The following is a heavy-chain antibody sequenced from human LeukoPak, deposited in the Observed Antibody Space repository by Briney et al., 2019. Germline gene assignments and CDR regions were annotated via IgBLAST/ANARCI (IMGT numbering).Heavy chain of an antibody. Sequence: SETLSLTCAVYGGSFSGYYWSWIRQPPGKGLEWIGEINHSGSTNYNPSLKSRVTISIDTSKNQFSLKLSSVTAADTAVYYCARRSMTTVTKFDYWGQGTLVTVSS. CDR1: GGSFSGYY. J-gene: IGHJ4*02. D-gene: IGHD4-17*01. CDR2: INHSGST. V-gene: IGHV4-34*01. CDR3: ARRSMTTVTKFDY.